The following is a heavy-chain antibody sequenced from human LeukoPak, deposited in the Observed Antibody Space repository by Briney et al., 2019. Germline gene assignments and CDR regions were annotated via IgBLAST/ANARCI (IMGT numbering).Heavy chain of an antibody. CDR1: GYTFSSTSHG. CDR2: INAGNGNT. V-gene: IGHV1-3*01. CDR3: ARDRKRIAVASNWFDP. D-gene: IGHD6-19*01. J-gene: IGHJ5*02. Sequence: GASVKVSCQASGYTFSSTSHGISWVRQAPGQRLEWMGWINAGNGNTKYSQKFQGRVTITRDTSASTAYMELSSLRSEDTAVYYCARDRKRIAVASNWFDPWGQGTLVTVSS.